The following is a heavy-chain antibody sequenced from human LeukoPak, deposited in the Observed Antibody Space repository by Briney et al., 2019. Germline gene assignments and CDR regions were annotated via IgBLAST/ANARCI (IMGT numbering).Heavy chain of an antibody. CDR2: IGGSGGGT. CDR3: ATAAGLDP. V-gene: IGHV3-23*01. D-gene: IGHD6-13*01. Sequence: GGSLRLSCAASGLTFSSYAMSWVRQAPGKGLEWVSGIGGSGGGTYYADSVKGRFTISRDNSNNTLYLQMNSLRVEDTAVYYCATAAGLDPWGQGTLVTVSS. J-gene: IGHJ5*02. CDR1: GLTFSSYA.